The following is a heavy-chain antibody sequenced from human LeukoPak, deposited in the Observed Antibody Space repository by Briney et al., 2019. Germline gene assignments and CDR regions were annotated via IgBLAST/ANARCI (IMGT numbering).Heavy chain of an antibody. CDR2: IIPIFGTA. Sequence: GASVKVSCKASGGTFSSYAISWVRQAPGQGLEWMGRIIPIFGTANYAQKFQGRVTITTDESTSTAYMELSSLRSDDTAVYYCARGSNWKENWFDPWGQGTLVIVSS. CDR1: GGTFSSYA. D-gene: IGHD1-1*01. J-gene: IGHJ5*02. CDR3: ARGSNWKENWFDP. V-gene: IGHV1-69*05.